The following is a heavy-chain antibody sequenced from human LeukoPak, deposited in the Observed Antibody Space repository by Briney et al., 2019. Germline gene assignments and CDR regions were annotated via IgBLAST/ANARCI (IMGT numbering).Heavy chain of an antibody. J-gene: IGHJ4*02. CDR2: IIPIFGTA. CDR3: ATYTAMVTGTFDY. D-gene: IGHD5-18*01. Sequence: SVKVSCKASGGTFSSYAISWVRQAPGQGLEWMGGIIPIFGTANYAQKFQGRVTITVDESTSTAYMELSSLRSEDTAVYYCATYTAMVTGTFDYWGQGTLVTVSS. V-gene: IGHV1-69*01. CDR1: GGTFSSYA.